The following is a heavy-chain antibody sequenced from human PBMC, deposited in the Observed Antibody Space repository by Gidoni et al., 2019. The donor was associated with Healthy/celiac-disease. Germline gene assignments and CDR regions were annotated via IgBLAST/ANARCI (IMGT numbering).Heavy chain of an antibody. D-gene: IGHD3-16*01. CDR3: AKEKTQGGFDY. CDR1: GFTFSSYA. CDR2: ISGSGGRT. V-gene: IGHV3-23*01. Sequence: EVQLLESGGGLVRPGGSLRLSCAASGFTFSSYAMGWVRQAPGKGLEWVSGISGSGGRTYYADSLKGRFTISRDNSKNTLYLQMNSLRAEDTAVYYCAKEKTQGGFDYWGQGTLVTVSS. J-gene: IGHJ4*02.